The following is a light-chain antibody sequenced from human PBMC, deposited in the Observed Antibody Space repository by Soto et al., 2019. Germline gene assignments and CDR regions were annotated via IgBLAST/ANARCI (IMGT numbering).Light chain of an antibody. CDR1: QSVSSN. J-gene: IGKJ1*01. CDR2: GAS. V-gene: IGKV3-15*01. Sequence: EIVRTQSPATLSVSPGERATLSCRASQSVSSNLAWYQQKPGQSPRLLIYGASPRAACIPARFSGGGSGTEFTLTISSLQSEDLAVYYCQQYNNWWTFGQGTKVELK. CDR3: QQYNNWWT.